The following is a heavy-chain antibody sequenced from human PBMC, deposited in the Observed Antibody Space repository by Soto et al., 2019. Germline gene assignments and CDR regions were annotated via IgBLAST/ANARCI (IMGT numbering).Heavy chain of an antibody. J-gene: IGHJ4*02. CDR2: ISYDGSNK. CDR1: GFTFSSYG. V-gene: IGHV3-30*18. D-gene: IGHD2-15*01. Sequence: GGSLRLSCAASGFTFSSYGMHWVRQAPGKGLEWVAVISYDGSNKYYADSVKGRFTISRDNSKNTLYLQMNSLRAEDTAVYYCAKDGEGYCSGGSCYGYFDYWGQGTLVTVSS. CDR3: AKDGEGYCSGGSCYGYFDY.